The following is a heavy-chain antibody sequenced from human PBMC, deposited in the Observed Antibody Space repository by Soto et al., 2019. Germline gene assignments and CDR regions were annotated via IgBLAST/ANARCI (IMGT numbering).Heavy chain of an antibody. J-gene: IGHJ4*02. CDR1: GFSLSTSGMG. Sequence: GSGPTLVNPTQTLTLTYTFSGFSLSTSGMGVGWIRQPPGKAMEWLAIIYWNDEKRYSPSLKSRLTITKDTSKNQVVLTMTNMDPVDTATYYCAHRPSSSSSFDYWGQGALVTVSS. D-gene: IGHD6-13*01. CDR2: IYWNDEK. V-gene: IGHV2-5*01. CDR3: AHRPSSSSSFDY.